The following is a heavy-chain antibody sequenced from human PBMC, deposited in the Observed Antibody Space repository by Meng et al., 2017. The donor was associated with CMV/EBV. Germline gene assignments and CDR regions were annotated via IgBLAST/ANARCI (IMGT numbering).Heavy chain of an antibody. CDR2: ISGSGGST. Sequence: GGSLRLSCAASGFTFSSYAMSWVRQAPGKGLEWVSAISGSGGSTYYADSVKGRFTISRDNSKNTLYLQMNSLRAEDTAVYYCAKVLCSGYDYGMDVWGQGTTVTVSS. CDR1: GFTFSSYA. D-gene: IGHD2-15*01. J-gene: IGHJ6*02. V-gene: IGHV3-23*01. CDR3: AKVLCSGYDYGMDV.